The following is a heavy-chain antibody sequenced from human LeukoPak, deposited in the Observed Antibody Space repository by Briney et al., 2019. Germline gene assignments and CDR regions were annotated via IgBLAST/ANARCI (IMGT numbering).Heavy chain of an antibody. CDR2: IYHSGST. CDR3: ARLPHPKNYYDSSGYYYDGY. Sequence: SSETLSLTFTVSGYSISSGYYWGWIRQPPGKGLEWIGSIYHSGSTYYNPSLKSRVTISVDTSKNQFSLKLSSVTAADTAVYYCARLPHPKNYYDSSGYYYDGYWGQGTLVTVSS. J-gene: IGHJ4*02. CDR1: GYSISSGYY. D-gene: IGHD3-22*01. V-gene: IGHV4-38-2*02.